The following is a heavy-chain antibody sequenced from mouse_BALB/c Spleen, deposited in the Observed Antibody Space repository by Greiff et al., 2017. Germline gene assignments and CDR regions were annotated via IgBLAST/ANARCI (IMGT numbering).Heavy chain of an antibody. CDR1: GYSFTSYY. D-gene: IGHD2-4*01. Sequence: VQLQQSGPELMKPGASVKISCKASGYSFTSYYMHWVKQSHGKSLEWIGYIDPFNGGTSYNQKFKGKATLTVDKSSSTAYMHLSSLTSEDSAVYYCARGYYDYDVPFAYWGQGTLVTVSA. J-gene: IGHJ3*01. CDR2: IDPFNGGT. CDR3: ARGYYDYDVPFAY. V-gene: IGHV1S135*01.